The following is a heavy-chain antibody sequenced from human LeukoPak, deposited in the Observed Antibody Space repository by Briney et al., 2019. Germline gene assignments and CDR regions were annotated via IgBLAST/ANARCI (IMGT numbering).Heavy chain of an antibody. D-gene: IGHD2-15*01. CDR1: GGSISSGGYY. J-gene: IGHJ4*02. Sequence: KSSETLSLTCTVSGGSISSGGYYWSWIRQHPGKGLEWIGYIYYSGSTYYNPSLKSRVTISVDTSKNQFSLKLSSATAADTAVYYCARFSSEAAPYWGQGTLVTVSS. CDR2: IYYSGST. CDR3: ARFSSEAAPY. V-gene: IGHV4-31*03.